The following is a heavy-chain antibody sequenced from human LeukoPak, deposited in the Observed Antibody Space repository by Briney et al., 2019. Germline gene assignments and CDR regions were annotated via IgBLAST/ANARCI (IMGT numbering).Heavy chain of an antibody. CDR3: ASTLGYCSSTSCERHFDY. CDR2: IYYSGST. V-gene: IGHV4-59*08. J-gene: IGHJ4*02. CDR1: GGSISSYY. D-gene: IGHD2-2*01. Sequence: SETLSLTCTVSGGSISSYYWSWIRQPPGKGLEWIGYIYYSGSTNYNPSLKSRVTISVDTSKNQFSLRLSSVTASDTAVYYCASTLGYCSSTSCERHFDYWGQGTLVTVSS.